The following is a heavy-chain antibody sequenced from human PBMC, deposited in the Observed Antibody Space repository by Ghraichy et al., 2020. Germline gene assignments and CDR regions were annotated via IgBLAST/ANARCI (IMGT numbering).Heavy chain of an antibody. Sequence: SETLSLTCTVSGASISGSRYYWGWIRQTPGKGLEWIGSMFYSGSTYYNPSLKSRITISVDTPKNQFSLKVSSVTAADTAVYHCARHVVSGLYYGLDVWGQGTTVTVSS. V-gene: IGHV4-39*01. CDR2: MFYSGST. J-gene: IGHJ6*02. D-gene: IGHD2-21*01. CDR1: GASISGSRYY. CDR3: ARHVVSGLYYGLDV.